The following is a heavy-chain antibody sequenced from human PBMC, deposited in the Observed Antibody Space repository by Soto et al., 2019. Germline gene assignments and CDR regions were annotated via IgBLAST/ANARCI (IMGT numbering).Heavy chain of an antibody. CDR2: IIPVFDTV. CDR3: GRGGSGYVWFNEF. Sequence: QEQLVQSGAEVKKSGSSVKVSCKDTGGLFSSYAVSWVRQAPGQVLECMGGIIPVFDTVYYAQKFQGRVTSNGDESTNTASMELSSLRSEDKAMDYCGRGGSGYVWFNEFWGPGTLVTLSS. J-gene: IGHJ4*02. V-gene: IGHV1-69*01. CDR1: GGLFSSYA. D-gene: IGHD3-22*01.